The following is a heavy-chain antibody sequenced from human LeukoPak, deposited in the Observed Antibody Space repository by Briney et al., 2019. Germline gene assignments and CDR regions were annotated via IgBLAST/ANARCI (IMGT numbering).Heavy chain of an antibody. CDR3: ARSDGYYDSSGKYYFDY. CDR2: ISGYNGNT. CDR1: GYTFTSYG. D-gene: IGHD3-22*01. Sequence: GASVKVSCKASGYTFTSYGISWVRQAPGQGLEWMGWISGYNGNTNYAQKLQGRVTMTTDTSTSTAYMELRSLRSDDTAVYYCARSDGYYDSSGKYYFDYWGQGTLVTVSS. V-gene: IGHV1-18*01. J-gene: IGHJ4*02.